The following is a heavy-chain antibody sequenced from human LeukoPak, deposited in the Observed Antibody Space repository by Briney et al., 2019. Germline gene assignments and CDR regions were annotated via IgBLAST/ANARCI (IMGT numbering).Heavy chain of an antibody. Sequence: SETLSLTCTVSGGSISSSSYSWGWIRQPPGEELEWIGTLYYSGSTYYNPSLKSRVTISVDTSKNQFSLKLSSVTAADTAVYYCARGGRIAAAGTGYFDYWGQGTLVTVSS. V-gene: IGHV4-39*07. CDR2: LYYSGST. CDR1: GGSISSSSYS. J-gene: IGHJ4*02. CDR3: ARGGRIAAAGTGYFDY. D-gene: IGHD6-13*01.